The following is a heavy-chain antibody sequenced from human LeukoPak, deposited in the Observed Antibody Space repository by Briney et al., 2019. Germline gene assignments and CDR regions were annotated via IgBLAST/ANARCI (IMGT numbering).Heavy chain of an antibody. CDR2: LSYDGKKK. V-gene: IGHV3-30*03. D-gene: IGHD2-21*02. Sequence: GGSLRLSCAASGFTFSNYGMHWVRQGQGKGLEWVAVLSYDGKKKFYADSVQGRFTISRDNSKNTLYLQMNSLRPEDTAVYSCATDESTRCDGDCPLGHWGQGTLVTVSS. CDR3: ATDESTRCDGDCPLGH. CDR1: GFTFSNYG. J-gene: IGHJ4*02.